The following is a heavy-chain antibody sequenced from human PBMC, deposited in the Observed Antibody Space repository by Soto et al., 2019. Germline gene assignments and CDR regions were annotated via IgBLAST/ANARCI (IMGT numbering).Heavy chain of an antibody. D-gene: IGHD5-18*01. V-gene: IGHV3-11*05. CDR1: GFTFSAYY. Sequence: QVQLVESGGGLVKPGGSLRLSCAASGFTFSAYYMSWIRQAPGKGLEWVSYISSSNSYTNYADSVKGRFTISRDNAKNSLYLQMHSLRAEATAVYYCARHSHDAFDIWGHGTMVTVSS. J-gene: IGHJ3*02. CDR2: ISSSNSYT. CDR3: ARHSHDAFDI.